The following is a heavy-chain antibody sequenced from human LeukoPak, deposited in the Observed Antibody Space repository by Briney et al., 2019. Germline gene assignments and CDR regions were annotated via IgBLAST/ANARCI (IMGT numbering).Heavy chain of an antibody. Sequence: PGGSLRLSCAASGFTFSSYSMNWVRQAPGKGLKWVSSISSSSSYIYYADSVKGRFTISRDNAKNSLYLQMNSLRAEDTAVYYCARDGYRAAAYYGMDVWGQGTTVTVSS. CDR1: GFTFSSYS. CDR3: ARDGYRAAAYYGMDV. CDR2: ISSSSSYI. D-gene: IGHD6-13*01. J-gene: IGHJ6*02. V-gene: IGHV3-21*01.